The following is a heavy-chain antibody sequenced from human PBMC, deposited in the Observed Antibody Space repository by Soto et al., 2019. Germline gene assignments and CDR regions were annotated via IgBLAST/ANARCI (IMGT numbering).Heavy chain of an antibody. J-gene: IGHJ1*01. V-gene: IGHV3-33*01. CDR1: GFAFSTYG. CDR3: TRAPGPYSNYANQYFPH. CDR2: IWYDGTRK. Sequence: QVQLVESGGGVVQPGRSLRLSCVASGFAFSTYGMYWVRQAPGKGLEWLAVIWYDGTRKYYADSVKGRFAISRDNSKNTLYLQIDSLRAEDTAVYYCTRAPGPYSNYANQYFPHWGQGTLLTVSS. D-gene: IGHD4-4*01.